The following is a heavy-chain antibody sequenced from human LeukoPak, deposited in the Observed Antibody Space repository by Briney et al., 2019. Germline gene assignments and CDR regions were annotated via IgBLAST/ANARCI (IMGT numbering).Heavy chain of an antibody. Sequence: SETLSLTCTVSGYSISRGYYWGWIRQPPGKGLEWIGSIYHSGSTYYNPSLKSRVTISVDTFKNQFSLKLSSVTAADTAVYYCARVVFGRPNWFDPWGQGTLVTVSS. CDR3: ARVVFGRPNWFDP. CDR2: IYHSGST. J-gene: IGHJ5*02. CDR1: GYSISRGYY. D-gene: IGHD3-10*01. V-gene: IGHV4-38-2*02.